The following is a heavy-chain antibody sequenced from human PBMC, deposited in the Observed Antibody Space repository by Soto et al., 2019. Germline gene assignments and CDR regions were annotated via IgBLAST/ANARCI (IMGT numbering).Heavy chain of an antibody. Sequence: GGSLRLSCAASGFTFSSYWMSWVRQAPGKGLEWVANIKQDGSEKYYVDSVKGRFTISRDNAKNSLYLQMNSLRAEDTAVYYCARSLSGQLHPGWDKYYYYSGMDVWGQGTTVTVSS. CDR3: ARSLSGQLHPGWDKYYYYSGMDV. V-gene: IGHV3-7*03. CDR2: IKQDGSEK. D-gene: IGHD1-26*01. CDR1: GFTFSSYW. J-gene: IGHJ6*02.